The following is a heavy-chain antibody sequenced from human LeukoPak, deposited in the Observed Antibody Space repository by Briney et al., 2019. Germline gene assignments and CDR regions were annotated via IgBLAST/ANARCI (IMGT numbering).Heavy chain of an antibody. CDR1: GFTFSDYY. J-gene: IGHJ4*02. CDR2: ISSSGSTI. D-gene: IGHD2-8*01. V-gene: IGHV3-11*01. CDR3: AKDVTPSIVLITGLFDY. Sequence: PGGSLRLSCAASGFTFSDYYMSWIRQAPGKGLEWVSYISSSGSTIYYADSVKGRFTISRDNAKNTLYLQMNSLRVEDTAVYYCAKDVTPSIVLITGLFDYWGQGTLVTVSS.